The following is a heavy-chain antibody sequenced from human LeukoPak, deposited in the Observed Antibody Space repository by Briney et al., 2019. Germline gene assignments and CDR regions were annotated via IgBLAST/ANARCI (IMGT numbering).Heavy chain of an antibody. V-gene: IGHV4-39*07. CDR2: IYYSGST. CDR3: AREHHAVVVTAIRYDY. Sequence: SETLSLTCTVSGGSISSSSYYWGWIRQPPGKGLEWIGSIYYSGSTYYNPSLKSRVTISVDTSKNQFSPKLSSVTAADTAVYYCAREHHAVVVTAIRYDYWGQGTLVTVSS. CDR1: GGSISSSSYY. J-gene: IGHJ4*02. D-gene: IGHD2-21*02.